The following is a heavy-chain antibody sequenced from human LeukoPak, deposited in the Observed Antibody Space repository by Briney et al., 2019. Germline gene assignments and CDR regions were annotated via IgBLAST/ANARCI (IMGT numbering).Heavy chain of an antibody. CDR2: INPSSGDT. D-gene: IGHD1-26*01. J-gene: IGHJ4*02. CDR1: RYTFTGYY. V-gene: IGHV1-2*02. Sequence: GASVKVSCKASRYTFTGYYMHWVRQALGQGLEWMGWINPSSGDTNSAQKFQGRVTMTRDTSISTAYMELSRLRSDDTAVYYCARGPRWDPHFDYWGQGTLVTVSS. CDR3: ARGPRWDPHFDY.